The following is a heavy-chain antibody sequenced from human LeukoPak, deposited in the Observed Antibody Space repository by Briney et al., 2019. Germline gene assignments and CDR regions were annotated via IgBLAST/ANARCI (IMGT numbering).Heavy chain of an antibody. Sequence: GGSLRLSCAASGFTFTNYWMSWVRQAPGKGLEWVANIRQDGNEKWYVDSVKGRFTISRDNAKNSLHLQLNSLRAEDTAVYYCARDSGSWYVGYWGKGTLVTVSS. D-gene: IGHD6-13*01. CDR2: IRQDGNEK. CDR3: ARDSGSWYVGY. V-gene: IGHV3-7*01. CDR1: GFTFTNYW. J-gene: IGHJ4*02.